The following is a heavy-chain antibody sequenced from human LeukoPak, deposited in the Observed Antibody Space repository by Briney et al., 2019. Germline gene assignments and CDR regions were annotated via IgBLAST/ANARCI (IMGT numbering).Heavy chain of an antibody. CDR3: AREPLGPDSSGYYFDY. D-gene: IGHD3-22*01. Sequence: PSETLSLTCTVSGGSISSGGYYWSWIRQHPGKGLEWIGYIYYSGSTYYNPSLKSRVTISVDTSKNQFSLKLSSVTAADTAVYYCAREPLGPDSSGYYFDYWGQGTLVTVSS. CDR2: IYYSGST. J-gene: IGHJ4*02. V-gene: IGHV4-31*03. CDR1: GGSISSGGYY.